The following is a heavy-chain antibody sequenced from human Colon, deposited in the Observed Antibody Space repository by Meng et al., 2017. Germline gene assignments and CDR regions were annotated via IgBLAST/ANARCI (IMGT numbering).Heavy chain of an antibody. D-gene: IGHD3-10*01. CDR1: GYTFGAHS. CDR3: AKDQTTGSYLSAY. Sequence: KLQTHGASVNLAGQTSGYTFGAHSMHWVRQAPGQGLEWVGRINPISDDTKYGQKFQGRGTMTRDTSISTSYLEVRSLKSDDTAVYYCAKDQTTGSYLSAYWGQGTLVTVSS. J-gene: IGHJ4*02. V-gene: IGHV1-2*06. CDR2: INPISDDT.